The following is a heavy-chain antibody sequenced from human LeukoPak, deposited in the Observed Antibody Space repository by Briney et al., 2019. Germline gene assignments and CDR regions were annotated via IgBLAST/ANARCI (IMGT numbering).Heavy chain of an antibody. V-gene: IGHV3-15*01. D-gene: IGHD4-17*01. CDR3: TILSTTVTTGVASTRKYYYYYYMDV. Sequence: GGSLRLSCAASGFTFSNAWMSWVRQAPGKGLEWVGRIKSKTDGGTADYAAPVKGRFTISRDDSKNTLYLQMNSLKTEDTAVYYCTILSTTVTTGVASTRKYYYYYYMDVWGKGTTVTVSS. J-gene: IGHJ6*03. CDR1: GFTFSNAW. CDR2: IKSKTDGGTA.